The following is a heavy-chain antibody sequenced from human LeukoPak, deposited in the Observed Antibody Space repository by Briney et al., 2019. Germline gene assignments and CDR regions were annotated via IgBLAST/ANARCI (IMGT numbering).Heavy chain of an antibody. V-gene: IGHV1-18*04. CDR2: ISAYNGNT. J-gene: IGHJ6*04. CDR1: GYTFTSYG. D-gene: IGHD3-10*01. Sequence: ASVKVSCKASGYTFTSYGISWVRQDPGQGLEWMGWISAYNGNTNCAQKLQGRVTMTTDTSTSTAYMELRSLRSDDTAVYYCARDRPLLWFGELDLGRTYYYYGMDVWGKGTTVTVSS. CDR3: ARDRPLLWFGELDLGRTYYYYGMDV.